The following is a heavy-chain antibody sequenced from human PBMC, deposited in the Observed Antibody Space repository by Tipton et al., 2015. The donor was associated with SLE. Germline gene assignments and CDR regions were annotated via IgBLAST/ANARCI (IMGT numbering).Heavy chain of an antibody. V-gene: IGHV4-59*01. CDR1: GGSISSYY. CDR3: AREAWGHAFDI. J-gene: IGHJ3*02. Sequence: TLSLTCTVSGGSISSYYWSWIRQPPGKGLEWIGHIYYSGSTNYNPSLKSPVTISVDTSKNQFSLKLSSVTAADTAVYYYAREAWGHAFDIWGLGTMVTVSS. D-gene: IGHD2-21*01. CDR2: IYYSGST.